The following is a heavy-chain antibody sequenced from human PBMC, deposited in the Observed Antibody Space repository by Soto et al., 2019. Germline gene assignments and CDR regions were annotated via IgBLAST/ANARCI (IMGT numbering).Heavy chain of an antibody. D-gene: IGHD2-2*01. J-gene: IGHJ4*02. CDR3: ARAETQLGSCSSTNCLFDY. Sequence: EVQLVESGGGLVQPGRSLRLACAASGFTFSRHWMHWVRQAPGKGREWVSRINGDGSSTIYAEAVKGRFTISRDNAKNTLYLQMDSLRDEDTALYYCARAETQLGSCSSTNCLFDYWGQGTLVTVSS. CDR1: GFTFSRHW. CDR2: INGDGSST. V-gene: IGHV3-74*01.